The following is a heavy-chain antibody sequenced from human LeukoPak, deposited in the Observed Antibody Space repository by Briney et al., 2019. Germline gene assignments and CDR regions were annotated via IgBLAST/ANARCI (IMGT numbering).Heavy chain of an antibody. CDR1: GFTFSSYG. Sequence: GGTLRLSCAASGFTFSSYGMSWVRQAPGKGLEWVSAITGTGHITYYADSVKGRFTISRDNAKNSLYLQMNSLRAEDTAVYYCARKGYYDSSGYYNYWGQGTLVTVSS. V-gene: IGHV3-23*01. CDR2: ITGTGHIT. D-gene: IGHD3-22*01. CDR3: ARKGYYDSSGYYNY. J-gene: IGHJ4*02.